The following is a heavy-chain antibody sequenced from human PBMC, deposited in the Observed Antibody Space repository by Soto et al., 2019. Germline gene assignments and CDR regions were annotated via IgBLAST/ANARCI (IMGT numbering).Heavy chain of an antibody. Sequence: QVQLVQSGAEVKKPGSSVKVSCTASGGTFSSYAISWVRQAPGQGLEWMGGIIPIFGTANYAQKFQGRVTITADESTSTAYMELSSLRSEDTAVYYCARYTKDDYGDYPWFDPWGQGTLVTVSS. J-gene: IGHJ5*02. CDR3: ARYTKDDYGDYPWFDP. D-gene: IGHD4-17*01. V-gene: IGHV1-69*01. CDR2: IIPIFGTA. CDR1: GGTFSSYA.